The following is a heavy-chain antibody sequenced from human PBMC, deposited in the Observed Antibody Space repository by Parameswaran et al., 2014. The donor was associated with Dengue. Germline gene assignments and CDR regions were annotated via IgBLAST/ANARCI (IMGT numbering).Heavy chain of an antibody. V-gene: IGHV4-59*01. D-gene: IGHD3-10*01. CDR2: IYYTGST. J-gene: IGHJ4*02. CDR3: AREGVWLGEFYFDY. Sequence: WIRQPPGKGLEWIGYIYYTGSTNYNPSLKSRVTISVDTSKNQFSLKLSSVTAADTAVYYCAREGVWLGEFYFDYWGQGALVTVSS.